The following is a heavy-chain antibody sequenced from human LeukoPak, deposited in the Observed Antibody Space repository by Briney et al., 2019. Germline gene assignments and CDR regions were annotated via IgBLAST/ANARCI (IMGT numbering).Heavy chain of an antibody. J-gene: IGHJ5*02. CDR3: AGGGYGYGYILDP. CDR2: IIPIFGTA. Sequence: ASVKVSCKASGGTFSSYAISWVRQAPGQGLEWMGRIIPIFGTANYAQKFQGRVTITTDESTSTAYMELSSLRSEDTAVYYCAGGGYGYGYILDPWGQGTLVTVSS. CDR1: GGTFSSYA. V-gene: IGHV1-69*05. D-gene: IGHD5-18*01.